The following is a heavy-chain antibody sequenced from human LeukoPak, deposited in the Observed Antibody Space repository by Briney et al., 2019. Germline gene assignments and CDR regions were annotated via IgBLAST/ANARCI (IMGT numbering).Heavy chain of an antibody. J-gene: IGHJ5*02. V-gene: IGHV4-39*01. Sequence: PSETLSLTCTVSGGSISSSSYYWGWIRQPPGKGLEWIGSIYYSGSTYYNPSLKSRVTISVDTSKNQFSLKLSSVTAADTAVYYCARHVRKGTTVVTHWFDPWGQGTLVTVSS. CDR1: GGSISSSSYY. CDR2: IYYSGST. D-gene: IGHD4-23*01. CDR3: ARHVRKGTTVVTHWFDP.